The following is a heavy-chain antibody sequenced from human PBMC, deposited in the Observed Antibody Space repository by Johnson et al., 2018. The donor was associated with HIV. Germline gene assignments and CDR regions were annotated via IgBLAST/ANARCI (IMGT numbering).Heavy chain of an antibody. CDR3: ARSQVAATSEGAFDI. V-gene: IGHV3-66*01. J-gene: IGHJ3*02. CDR2: IYSGGTT. Sequence: VQLVESGGGLVQPGGSLRLSCAASGFTVSSNYMSWVRQAPGKGLEWVSVIYSGGTTYYADSVKGRFTISRDSPKNSLFLQMNSLRAEDTAVYYCARSQVAATSEGAFDIWGQGTMVTVSS. D-gene: IGHD2-15*01. CDR1: GFTVSSNY.